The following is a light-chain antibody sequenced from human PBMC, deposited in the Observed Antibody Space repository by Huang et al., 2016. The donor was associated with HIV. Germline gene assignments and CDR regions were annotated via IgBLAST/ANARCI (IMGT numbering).Light chain of an antibody. J-gene: IGKJ1*01. CDR1: QNVGRN. Sequence: EVLMTQSPDILSVSPGERATFSCRASQNVGRNLAWYQQRPGQATRPLIYSASPRATVVPARFSGGWSGTEFTLTFSRLQSEDFATYYCQQYNTWPPWAFGQGTTVEI. V-gene: IGKV3-15*01. CDR2: SAS. CDR3: QQYNTWPPWA.